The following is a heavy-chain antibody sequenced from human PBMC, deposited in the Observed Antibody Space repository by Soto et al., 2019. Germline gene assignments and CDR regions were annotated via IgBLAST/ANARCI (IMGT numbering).Heavy chain of an antibody. Sequence: EVQLLDSGGGLVQPGGSLRLSCAASGFTFNNYAMGWVRQAPGKGLEWVSAISSRGSSTYYADSVKGRFTISRDNSKNSLTLQMNSLRDKETAMYYCSKQTTARSISVVGQDFFDYWGQGTLVTFSS. D-gene: IGHD6-19*01. V-gene: IGHV3-23*01. CDR3: SKQTTARSISVVGQDFFDY. CDR2: ISSRGSST. J-gene: IGHJ4*02. CDR1: GFTFNNYA.